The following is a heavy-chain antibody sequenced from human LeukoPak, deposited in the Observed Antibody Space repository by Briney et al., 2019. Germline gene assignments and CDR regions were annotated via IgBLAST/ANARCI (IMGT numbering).Heavy chain of an antibody. J-gene: IGHJ6*03. CDR3: AMAKYYYYYYMDV. V-gene: IGHV4-59*01. CDR2: IYYSGST. Sequence: PSETLSLTCTVSGGSISSYYWSWIRQPPGKGLEWIGYIYYSGSTNYNPSLKSRATISVDTSKNQFSLKLSSVTAADTAVYYCAMAKYYYYYYMDVWGKGTTVTISS. CDR1: GGSISSYY.